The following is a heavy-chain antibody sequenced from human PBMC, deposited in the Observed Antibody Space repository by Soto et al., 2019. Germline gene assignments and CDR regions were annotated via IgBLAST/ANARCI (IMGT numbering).Heavy chain of an antibody. J-gene: IGHJ4*02. CDR2: IYYSGTT. Sequence: SETLSLTCTVSGGSISSSSHYCGWIRQPPGKGLEWIGYIYYSGTTYYNPSLKSRVTISVDTSKNQFSLKLSSVTAADTAMYYCARRVIAAASYFDYWGQGTLVTVSS. CDR1: GGSISSSSHY. V-gene: IGHV4-39*01. D-gene: IGHD6-13*01. CDR3: ARRVIAAASYFDY.